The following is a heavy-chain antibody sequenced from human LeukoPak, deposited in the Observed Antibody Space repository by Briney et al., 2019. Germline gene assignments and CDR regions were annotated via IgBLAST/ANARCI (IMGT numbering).Heavy chain of an antibody. CDR3: AKVSDTAMAPFDY. CDR1: GFTFSSYS. Sequence: PGGSLRLSCAASGFTFSSYSMNWVRQAPGKGLEWVSSISSSSSYIYYADSVKGRFTISRDNAKNSLYLQMNSLRAEDTAVYYCAKVSDTAMAPFDYWGQGTLVTVSS. V-gene: IGHV3-21*01. J-gene: IGHJ4*02. D-gene: IGHD5-18*01. CDR2: ISSSSSYI.